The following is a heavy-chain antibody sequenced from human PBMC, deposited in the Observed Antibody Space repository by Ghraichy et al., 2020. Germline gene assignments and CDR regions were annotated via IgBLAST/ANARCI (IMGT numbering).Heavy chain of an antibody. V-gene: IGHV1-3*01. CDR3: ARASCTGGICSSPYGMDV. D-gene: IGHD2-8*02. CDR1: GYTLTNHA. CDR2: INPGNGNT. J-gene: IGHJ6*02. Sequence: GESLNISCKASGYTLTNHAMNWVRQAPGQGLEWMGWINPGNGNTRYSQNFQNRVIITRDTSASIAYMELSSLRSEDTAVYYCARASCTGGICSSPYGMDVCRPGTTVPVSS.